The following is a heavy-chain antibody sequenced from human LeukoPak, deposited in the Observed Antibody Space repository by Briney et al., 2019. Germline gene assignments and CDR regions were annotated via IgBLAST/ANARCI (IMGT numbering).Heavy chain of an antibody. Sequence: SETLSLTCAVYGGSFSGYYWSWIRQPPGKGLEWIGEINHSGSTNYNPSLKSRVTISVDTSKNQFSLKLSSVAAADTAVYYCARGRYYYYGMDVWGQGTTVTVSS. V-gene: IGHV4-34*01. CDR3: ARGRYYYYGMDV. CDR1: GGSFSGYY. J-gene: IGHJ6*02. CDR2: INHSGST.